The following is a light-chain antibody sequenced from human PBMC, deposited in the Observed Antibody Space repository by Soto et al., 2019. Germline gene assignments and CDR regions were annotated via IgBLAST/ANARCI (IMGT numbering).Light chain of an antibody. CDR1: QSVSSN. CDR3: QQYYSYPLGT. V-gene: IGKV3-15*01. J-gene: IGKJ1*01. CDR2: DAS. Sequence: EVVMTQSPATLSLSPGDRAPLSCRASQSVSSNLAWYQQKPGQAPRLLIYDASTRATGIPARFSGSGSGTEFTLTISSLQSEDSAVYYCQQYYSYPLGTFGQGTKVDIK.